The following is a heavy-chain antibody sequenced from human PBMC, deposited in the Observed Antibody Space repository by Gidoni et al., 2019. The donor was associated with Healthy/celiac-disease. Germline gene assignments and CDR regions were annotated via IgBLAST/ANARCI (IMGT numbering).Heavy chain of an antibody. D-gene: IGHD3-22*01. Sequence: QVQLQQWGAGLLKPSETLSLTCAVYGGSFSGYYWSWIRQPPGKGLEWIGEINHSGSTNYNPSLKSRVTISVDTSKNQFSLKLSSVTAADTAVYYCARARYYYDSSGYYRPRNYYYYGMDVWGQGTTVTVSS. J-gene: IGHJ6*02. CDR1: GGSFSGYY. V-gene: IGHV4-34*01. CDR3: ARARYYYDSSGYYRPRNYYYYGMDV. CDR2: INHSGST.